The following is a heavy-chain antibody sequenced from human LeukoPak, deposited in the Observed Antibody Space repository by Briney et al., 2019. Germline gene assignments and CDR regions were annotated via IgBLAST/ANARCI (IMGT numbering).Heavy chain of an antibody. J-gene: IGHJ3*02. D-gene: IGHD1-26*01. Sequence: SETLSLTCTVSGGSISSSSYYWGWIRQPPGKGLEWIGSIYYSGSTYYNPSLKSRVTISVDTSKNQFSLKLSSVTAADTAVYYCARWYSGSSLGAFDIWGQGTMVTVSS. CDR1: GGSISSSSYY. V-gene: IGHV4-39*01. CDR2: IYYSGST. CDR3: ARWYSGSSLGAFDI.